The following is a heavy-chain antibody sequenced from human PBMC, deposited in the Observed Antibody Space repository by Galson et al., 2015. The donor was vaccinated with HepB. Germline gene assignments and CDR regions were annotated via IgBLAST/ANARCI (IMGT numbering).Heavy chain of an antibody. CDR2: IIPIFGTA. CDR1: GGTFSSYA. CDR3: ARDRPGYCRSGSCYQYYFDY. D-gene: IGHD2-15*01. J-gene: IGHJ4*02. Sequence: SVKVSCKASGGTFSSYAISWVRQAPGQGLEWMGGIIPIFGTANYAQKFQGRVTITADESTSTAYMELSSLRSEDTAVYYCARDRPGYCRSGSCYQYYFDYWGQGTLVTVSS. V-gene: IGHV1-69*13.